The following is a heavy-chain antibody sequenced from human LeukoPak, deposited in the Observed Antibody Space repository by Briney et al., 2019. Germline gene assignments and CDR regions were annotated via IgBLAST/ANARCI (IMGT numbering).Heavy chain of an antibody. V-gene: IGHV3-30*18. CDR3: AKATLGGPYYYYGMDV. CDR1: GFTFSSYG. J-gene: IGHJ6*02. Sequence: GGSLRLSCAASGFTFSSYGMHWVRQAPGKGLEWVAVISHDGSNKYYADSVKGRFTISRDNSKNTLYLQMNSLRAEDTAVYYCAKATLGGPYYYYGMDVWGQGTTVTVSS. D-gene: IGHD4-23*01. CDR2: ISHDGSNK.